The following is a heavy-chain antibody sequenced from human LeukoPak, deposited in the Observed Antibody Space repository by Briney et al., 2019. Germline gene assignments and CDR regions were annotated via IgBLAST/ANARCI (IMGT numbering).Heavy chain of an antibody. D-gene: IGHD5-18*01. CDR1: GGSISSYY. V-gene: IGHV4-59*01. CDR3: ARGARERGYSYGQFDY. CDR2: ISYSGST. Sequence: PSETLSLTCTVSGGSISSYYWSWIQQPPGKGLEWIGYISYSGSTNYNPSLKSRVTISVDTSKNQFSLKLSSVTAADTAVYYCARGARERGYSYGQFDYWGQGTLVTVSS. J-gene: IGHJ4*02.